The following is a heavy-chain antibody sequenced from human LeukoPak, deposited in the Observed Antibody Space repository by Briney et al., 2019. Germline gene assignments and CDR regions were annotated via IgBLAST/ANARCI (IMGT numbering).Heavy chain of an antibody. V-gene: IGHV3-23*01. CDR1: GFTFSTYA. CDR3: ARPTTVATIAADAFDI. J-gene: IGHJ3*02. Sequence: GSLRLSCAASGFTFSTYAMSWVRQAPGKGLEWVSVIVDSNTYYADSVKGRFTISRDNSKNTLYLQMNSLRAEDTAVYYCARPTTVATIAADAFDIWGQGTMVTVSS. CDR2: IVDSNT. D-gene: IGHD5-12*01.